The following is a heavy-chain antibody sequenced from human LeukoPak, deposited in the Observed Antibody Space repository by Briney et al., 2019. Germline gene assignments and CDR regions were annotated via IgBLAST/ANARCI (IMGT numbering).Heavy chain of an antibody. J-gene: IGHJ4*02. CDR1: GFTFRSYA. CDR3: AKFLSPQDDYGDSDIDY. Sequence: PGRSLRLSCAASGFTFRSYAMHWVRQAPGKGLEWVSAISGSGGSTYYADSVKGRFTISRDNSKNTLYLQMNSLRAEDTAVYYCAKFLSPQDDYGDSDIDYWGQGTLVTVSS. V-gene: IGHV3-23*01. CDR2: ISGSGGST. D-gene: IGHD4-17*01.